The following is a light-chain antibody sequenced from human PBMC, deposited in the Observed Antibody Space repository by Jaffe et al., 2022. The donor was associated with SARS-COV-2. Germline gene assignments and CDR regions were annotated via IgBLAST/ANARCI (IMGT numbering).Light chain of an antibody. Sequence: QSALTQPASVSGSPGQSITISCTGTSSDVGGYNYVSWYQQHPGKAPKLMIYDVSNRPSGVSNRFSGSKSGNTASLTISGLQAEDEADYYCKSYTGSSPLYVFGTGTKVTVL. CDR1: SSDVGGYNY. CDR2: DVS. V-gene: IGLV2-14*01. CDR3: KSYTGSSPLYV. J-gene: IGLJ1*01.